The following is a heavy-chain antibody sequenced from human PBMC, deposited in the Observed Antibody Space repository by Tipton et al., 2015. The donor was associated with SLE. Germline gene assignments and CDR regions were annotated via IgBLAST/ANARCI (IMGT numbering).Heavy chain of an antibody. J-gene: IGHJ6*02. CDR1: GGSISETIYY. CDR3: ARLREGYYYYYDMDV. V-gene: IGHV4-39*07. CDR2: IYYDGMT. D-gene: IGHD1-26*01. Sequence: GLVKPSETLSLTCTVSGGSISETIYYWGWIRQPPGKGLEWIGSIYYDGMTYPNPSLKSRVTMPVDTSKNQFSLNLRSVTAADMAVYYCARLREGYYYYYDMDVWGQGTTVTVSS.